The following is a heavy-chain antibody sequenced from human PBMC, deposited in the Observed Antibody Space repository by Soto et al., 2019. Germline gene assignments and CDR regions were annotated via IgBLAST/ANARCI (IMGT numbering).Heavy chain of an antibody. V-gene: IGHV1-46*01. CDR1: GSTFITYY. Sequence: QVQLVQSGPGVKKPGASVKISCKASGSTFITYYIHWVRQAPGQGLEWMGVINPNGGSTDYAQKFQGRVTMTRDTSTSTVYLELSSLRSEDTAVYYCAKARGWFDPWGQGTLVTVSS. CDR2: INPNGGST. J-gene: IGHJ5*02. CDR3: AKARGWFDP. D-gene: IGHD3-10*01.